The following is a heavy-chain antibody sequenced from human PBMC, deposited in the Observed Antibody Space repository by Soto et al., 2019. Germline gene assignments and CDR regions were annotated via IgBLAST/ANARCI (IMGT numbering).Heavy chain of an antibody. CDR2: IYHSGST. J-gene: IGHJ5*02. CDR1: GGSISSGDYY. D-gene: IGHD6-6*01. Sequence: SDTLSLTCTVSGGSISSGDYYWSWIRQPPGKGLEWIGYIYHSGSTYYNPSLKSRVTISVDTSKNQFSLKLSSVTAADTAVYYCARERPDGARLAPWGQGTLVTVSS. CDR3: ARERPDGARLAP. V-gene: IGHV4-30-4*02.